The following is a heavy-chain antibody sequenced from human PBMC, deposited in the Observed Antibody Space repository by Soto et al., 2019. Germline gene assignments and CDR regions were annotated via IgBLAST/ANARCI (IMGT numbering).Heavy chain of an antibody. CDR3: ARERDDYDYVWLDY. D-gene: IGHD3-16*01. J-gene: IGHJ4*02. V-gene: IGHV1-69*08. Sequence: QVQLVQSGAEVKKPGSSVKVSCKASGGTFSSYTISWVRQAPGQGLEWMGRIIPILGIANYAQKFQGRVTITADKSTSTAYMELSSLRSEDTAVYYCARERDDYDYVWLDYWGQGTLVTVSS. CDR2: IIPILGIA. CDR1: GGTFSSYT.